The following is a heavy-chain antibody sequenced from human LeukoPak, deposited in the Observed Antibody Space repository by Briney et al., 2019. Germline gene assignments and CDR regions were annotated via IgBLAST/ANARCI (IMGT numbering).Heavy chain of an antibody. V-gene: IGHV3-53*01. CDR1: GFTVSSDY. Sequence: GGSLRLSCAASGFTVSSDYMSWVRQAPGKGLEWVSVIYSGGSTYYADSVKGRFTISRDNSKNTLYLQMNSLRAEDTAVYYCARDQYSYGPDAFDIWGQGTMVTVSS. D-gene: IGHD5-18*01. CDR3: ARDQYSYGPDAFDI. J-gene: IGHJ3*02. CDR2: IYSGGST.